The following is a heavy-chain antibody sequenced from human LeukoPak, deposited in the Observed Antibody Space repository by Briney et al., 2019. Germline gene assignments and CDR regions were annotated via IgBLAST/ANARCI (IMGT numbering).Heavy chain of an antibody. J-gene: IGHJ6*03. Sequence: PSGTLSLTCAVSGGSISSNNWWSWVRQPPGKGLEWIGYIYYSGSTNYNPSLKSRVTISVDTSKNQFSLKLSSATAADTAVYYCARGSGSYRGYYYYYYYMDVWGKGTTVTISS. D-gene: IGHD3-10*01. CDR1: GGSISSNNW. CDR3: ARGSGSYRGYYYYYYYMDV. V-gene: IGHV4-4*02. CDR2: IYYSGST.